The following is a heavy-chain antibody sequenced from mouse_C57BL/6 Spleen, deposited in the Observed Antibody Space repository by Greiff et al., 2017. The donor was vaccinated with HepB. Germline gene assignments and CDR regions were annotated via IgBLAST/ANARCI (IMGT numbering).Heavy chain of an antibody. D-gene: IGHD2-10*02. CDR3: AREYGYFDYAMDY. CDR1: GFTFSDYG. J-gene: IGHJ4*01. Sequence: EVMLVESGGGLVKPGGSLKLSCAASGFTFSDYGMHWVRQAPEKGLEWVAYISSGSGTIYYADTVKGRFTISRDNAKNPLFLQMTSLRSEDTAMYYGAREYGYFDYAMDYWGQGTSVTVSS. CDR2: ISSGSGTI. V-gene: IGHV5-17*01.